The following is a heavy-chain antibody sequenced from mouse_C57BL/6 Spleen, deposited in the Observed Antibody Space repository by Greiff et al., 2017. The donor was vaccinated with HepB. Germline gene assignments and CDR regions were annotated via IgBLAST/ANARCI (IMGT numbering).Heavy chain of an antibody. Sequence: DVHLVESGGGLVKPGGSLKLSCAASGFTFSSYAMSWVRQTPEKRLEWVATISDGGSYTYYPDNVKGRFTISRDNAKNNLYLQMSHLKSEDTAMYYCAREGSYYFDYWGQGTTLTVSS. V-gene: IGHV5-4*01. J-gene: IGHJ2*01. D-gene: IGHD3-1*01. CDR2: ISDGGSYT. CDR3: AREGSYYFDY. CDR1: GFTFSSYA.